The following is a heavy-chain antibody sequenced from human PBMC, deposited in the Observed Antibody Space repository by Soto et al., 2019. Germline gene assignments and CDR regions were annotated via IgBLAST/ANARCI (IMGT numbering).Heavy chain of an antibody. Sequence: PSETLSLTCTVSGGSISSSSYYWGWIRQPPGKGLEWIGNIHYSGSTYYNPSPKSRVTISVDTSKNQFSLRLSSVTAPDTAVYSSARQYCSGGSCYYFGHWGEGALVTVCS. V-gene: IGHV4-39*01. J-gene: IGHJ4*02. D-gene: IGHD2-15*01. CDR1: GGSISSSSYY. CDR3: ARQYCSGGSCYYFGH. CDR2: IHYSGST.